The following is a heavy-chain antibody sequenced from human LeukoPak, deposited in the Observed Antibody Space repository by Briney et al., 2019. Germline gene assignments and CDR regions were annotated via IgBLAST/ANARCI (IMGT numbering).Heavy chain of an antibody. CDR2: IYYRGST. CDR3: AREWIAVAGGGDY. Sequence: SETLSLTCTVSGGSISSYYWSWIRQPPGKGLEWIGYIYYRGSTNYNPSLKSRVTISVDTSKNQFSLKLSSVTAADTAVYYCAREWIAVAGGGDYWGQGTLVTVSS. V-gene: IGHV4-59*01. J-gene: IGHJ4*02. D-gene: IGHD6-19*01. CDR1: GGSISSYY.